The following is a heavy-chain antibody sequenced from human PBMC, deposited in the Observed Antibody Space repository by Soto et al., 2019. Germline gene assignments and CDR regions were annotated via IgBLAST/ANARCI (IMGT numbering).Heavy chain of an antibody. CDR3: ARDRVRYYDSSGLPWYFDY. CDR2: INPNSGGT. D-gene: IGHD3-22*01. J-gene: IGHJ4*02. CDR1: GYTFTGYY. Sequence: ASVKVSCKASGYTFTGYYMHWVRQAPGQGLEWMGWINPNSGGTNYAQKFQGRVTMTRDTSIGTAYMELSRLRSDDTAVYYCARDRVRYYDSSGLPWYFDYWGQGTLVTVSS. V-gene: IGHV1-2*02.